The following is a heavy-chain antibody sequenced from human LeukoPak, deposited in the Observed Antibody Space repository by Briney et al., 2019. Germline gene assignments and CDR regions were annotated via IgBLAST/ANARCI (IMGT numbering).Heavy chain of an antibody. D-gene: IGHD6-13*01. CDR2: IYPGDSDT. V-gene: IGHV5-51*01. CDR1: GYSFTSYW. CDR3: ARHPIPASYTSSWYDY. Sequence: GESLKISCKGSGYSFTSYWIGWVRQMPGKGLEWMGIIYPGDSDTRYSPSFQSQVTISADKSISTAYLQWSSLKASDTAMYYCARHPIPASYTSSWYDYWGQGTLVIVSS. J-gene: IGHJ4*02.